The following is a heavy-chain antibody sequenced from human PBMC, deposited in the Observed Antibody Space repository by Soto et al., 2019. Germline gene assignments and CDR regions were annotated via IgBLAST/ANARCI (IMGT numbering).Heavy chain of an antibody. CDR2: IYRTGST. V-gene: IGHV4-4*02. CDR3: ASRDPGTSVDY. J-gene: IGHJ4*02. Sequence: SETLSLTCAVSGGSFTSNNWWTWVRQPPGQGLEWIGEIYRTGSTNYNPSLKSRVTISLDKSENQFSLKVTSRTAADTAVYYCASRDPGTSVDYWGQGTLVTVSS. D-gene: IGHD1-7*01. CDR1: GGSFTSNNW.